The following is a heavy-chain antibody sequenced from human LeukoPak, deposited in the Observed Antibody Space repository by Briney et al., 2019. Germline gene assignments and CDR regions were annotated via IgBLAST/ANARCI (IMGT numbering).Heavy chain of an antibody. CDR2: ISSSSTI. V-gene: IGHV3-48*01. Sequence: GGSLRLSCAVSGFTFSNYWMSWVRQAPGKGLEWVSYISSSSTIYYADSVKGRFTISRDNAKNSLYLQMNSLRAEDTAVYYCAREARYSSSWYADYWGQGTLVTVSS. J-gene: IGHJ4*02. D-gene: IGHD6-13*01. CDR3: AREARYSSSWYADY. CDR1: GFTFSNYW.